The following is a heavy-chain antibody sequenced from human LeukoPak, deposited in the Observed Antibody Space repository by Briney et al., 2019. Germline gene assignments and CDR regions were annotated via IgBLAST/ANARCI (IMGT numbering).Heavy chain of an antibody. CDR1: GGSFSGYY. Sequence: SATLSLTCAVYGGSFSGYYWSWIPQPPGKGPEWIGEVNHSGSTNYNPSLKSRVTISVDTSKNQFSLKLSSVTAADTAMYYCARESTTVAGTFDYWGQGTLVTVSS. CDR3: ARESTTVAGTFDY. D-gene: IGHD6-19*01. V-gene: IGHV4-34*01. J-gene: IGHJ4*02. CDR2: VNHSGST.